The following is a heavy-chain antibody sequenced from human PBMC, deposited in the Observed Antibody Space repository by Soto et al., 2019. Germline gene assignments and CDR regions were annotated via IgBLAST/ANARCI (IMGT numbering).Heavy chain of an antibody. Sequence: QLELVQSGAEVMEPGSSVKLSCKTSGGSLRNSGINWVRQAPGQGLEWVGGIIPIIGTPNYLQRLQTRVTITADESTNTACLELGSPRFDDTAIYYCARERDGSGSLSYYFDQWGQGTLVTVSS. CDR2: IIPIIGTP. CDR1: GGSLRNSG. CDR3: ARERDGSGSLSYYFDQ. V-gene: IGHV1-69*01. D-gene: IGHD3-10*01. J-gene: IGHJ4*02.